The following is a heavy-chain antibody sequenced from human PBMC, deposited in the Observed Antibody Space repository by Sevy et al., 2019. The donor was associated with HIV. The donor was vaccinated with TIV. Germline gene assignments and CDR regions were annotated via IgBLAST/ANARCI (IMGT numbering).Heavy chain of an antibody. J-gene: IGHJ3*02. CDR3: AKPPPWAVAVTGAFDI. CDR2: ISGSGGST. D-gene: IGHD6-19*01. Sequence: GGSLRLSCAASGFTFSSYAMSWVRQAPGKGLEWVSAISGSGGSTYYADSVKGRFTISRDNSKNTLYLQMNSLRAEDTAVYDCAKPPPWAVAVTGAFDIWGQGTMVTVSS. CDR1: GFTFSSYA. V-gene: IGHV3-23*01.